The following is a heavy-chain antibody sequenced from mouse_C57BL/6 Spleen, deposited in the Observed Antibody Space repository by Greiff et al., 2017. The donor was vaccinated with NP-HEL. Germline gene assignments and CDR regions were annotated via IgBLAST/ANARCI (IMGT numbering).Heavy chain of an antibody. V-gene: IGHV1-69*01. Sequence: VQLQQSGAELVMPGASVKLSCKASGYTFTSYWMHWVKQRPGQGLEWIGEIDPSDSYTNYNQKFKGKSTLTVDKSSSTAYMQLSSLTSEDSAVYYCARRAQAFMDYWGQGTSVTVSS. D-gene: IGHD3-2*02. CDR3: ARRAQAFMDY. CDR2: IDPSDSYT. J-gene: IGHJ4*01. CDR1: GYTFTSYW.